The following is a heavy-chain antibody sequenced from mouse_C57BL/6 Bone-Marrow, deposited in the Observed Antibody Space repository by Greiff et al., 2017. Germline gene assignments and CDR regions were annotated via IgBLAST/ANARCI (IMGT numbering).Heavy chain of an antibody. J-gene: IGHJ4*01. CDR3: ASVTTVGTLDY. CDR2: INPNNGGT. CDR1: GYTFTDYY. V-gene: IGHV1-26*01. Sequence: VQLQQSGPELVKPGASVKISCKASGYTFTDYYMNWVKQTHGTGLEWIGDINPNNGGTSYNQKFKGKATLTVDKSSSTAYMELRSLTSEDSAVYYLASVTTVGTLDYWGQGTSVTVSS. D-gene: IGHD1-1*01.